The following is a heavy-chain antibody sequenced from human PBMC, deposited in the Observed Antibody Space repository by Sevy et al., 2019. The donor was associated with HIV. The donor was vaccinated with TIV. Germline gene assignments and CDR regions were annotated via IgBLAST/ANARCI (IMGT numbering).Heavy chain of an antibody. CDR3: ARDQGDYYYDSSGYSDDAFDI. J-gene: IGHJ3*02. D-gene: IGHD3-22*01. V-gene: IGHV3-48*02. Sequence: GGSLRLSCAASGFTFSSYSMNWVRQAPGKGLEWVSYISSSSSTIYYAYPVKGQFTSSRDNAMNSLYLQMNSLRDEDTAVYYCARDQGDYYYDSSGYSDDAFDIWGQGTMVTVSS. CDR2: ISSSSSTI. CDR1: GFTFSSYS.